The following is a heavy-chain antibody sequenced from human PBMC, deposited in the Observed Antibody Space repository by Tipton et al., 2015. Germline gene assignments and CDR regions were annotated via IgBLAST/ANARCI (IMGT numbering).Heavy chain of an antibody. D-gene: IGHD3-9*01. J-gene: IGHJ4*02. V-gene: IGHV4-38-2*01. CDR1: AYSISTDYY. CDR2: ISHSGKT. CDR3: ACHDYDLVTRDYQTVDY. Sequence: GLVKPSETLSLTCGVSAYSISTDYYWVWIRQPPGKGLEWIGAISHSGKTYSKPSLKSRVTISADTSKNQFSLRRTSVTAADTAVYYCACHDYDLVTRDYQTVDYWVQGTRVPVSS.